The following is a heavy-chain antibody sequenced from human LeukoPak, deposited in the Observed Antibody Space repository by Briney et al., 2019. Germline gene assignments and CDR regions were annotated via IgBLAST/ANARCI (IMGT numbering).Heavy chain of an antibody. CDR1: GYIXSDYY. D-gene: IGHD1-1*01. CDR3: ARDAGTTGTGIFDI. J-gene: IGHJ3*02. V-gene: IGHV1-2*02. Sequence: GASVKVSCKASGYIXSDYYMHWVRQAPGQGLEWMGWINPNSGVTTYIQKFQDRVTMTRDTSIRTAYMELSRVRSDDTAAYYCARDAGTTGTGIFDIWGQGTMVTVSS. CDR2: INPNSGVT.